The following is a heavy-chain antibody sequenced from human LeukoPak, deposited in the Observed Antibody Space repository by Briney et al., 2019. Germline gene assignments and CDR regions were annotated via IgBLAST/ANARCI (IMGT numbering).Heavy chain of an antibody. V-gene: IGHV4-39*01. J-gene: IGHJ4*02. Sequence: PSETLSLTCTVSGVSISSSSYYWGWMRQPPGKGLEWIGSIYYSGTTYYNPSLKSRVTISVDTSKNQFSLKLTSVTAADTAVYYCARSVASGKYFFDDWGQGTLVTV. CDR1: GVSISSSSYY. CDR2: IYYSGTT. D-gene: IGHD5-12*01. CDR3: ARSVASGKYFFDD.